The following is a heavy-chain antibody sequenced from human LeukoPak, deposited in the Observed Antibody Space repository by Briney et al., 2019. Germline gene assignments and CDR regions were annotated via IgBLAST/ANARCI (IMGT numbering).Heavy chain of an antibody. CDR1: GFTFSSYG. V-gene: IGHV3-30*02. J-gene: IGHJ4*02. CDR3: AKDGGYFGTKTLDY. Sequence: GGSLRLSCAASGFTFSSYGMHWVRQAPGKGLEWVAFIRYDGSNKYYADSVKGRFTISRDNSKNTLYLQMNSLRAEDTAVYYCAKDGGYFGTKTLDYWGQGTLVTVSS. D-gene: IGHD3/OR15-3a*01. CDR2: IRYDGSNK.